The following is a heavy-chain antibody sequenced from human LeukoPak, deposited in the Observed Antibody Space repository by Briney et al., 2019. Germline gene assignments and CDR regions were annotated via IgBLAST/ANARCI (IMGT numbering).Heavy chain of an antibody. Sequence: GRSLRLSCAASGFTFSSYGMHWVRQAPGKGLEWVAVIWYDGSNKYCADSVKGRFTISRDNSKNTLYLQMNSLRAEDTAVYYCARDSRNYYDSSGYLLDYWGQGTLVTVSS. CDR3: ARDSRNYYDSSGYLLDY. D-gene: IGHD3-22*01. J-gene: IGHJ4*02. V-gene: IGHV3-33*01. CDR1: GFTFSSYG. CDR2: IWYDGSNK.